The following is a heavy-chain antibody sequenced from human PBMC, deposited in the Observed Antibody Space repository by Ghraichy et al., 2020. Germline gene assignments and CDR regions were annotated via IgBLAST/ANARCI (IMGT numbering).Heavy chain of an antibody. Sequence: GRSLRLSCAASGFTFSSYWMHWVRQVPGKGLVWVSRINSDGSSTSYADSVEGRFTISRDNARNTLYLQMNSLRDEDTSVYYCVRELSGCGGDCLYRWGRGTLVTVSS. J-gene: IGHJ5*02. CDR3: VRELSGCGGDCLYR. D-gene: IGHD2-21*02. CDR2: INSDGSST. V-gene: IGHV3-74*01. CDR1: GFTFSSYW.